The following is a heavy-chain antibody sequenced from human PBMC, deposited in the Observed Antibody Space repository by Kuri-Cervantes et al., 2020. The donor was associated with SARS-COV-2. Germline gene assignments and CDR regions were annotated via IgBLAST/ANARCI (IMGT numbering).Heavy chain of an antibody. CDR2: IITIFGTA. Sequence: SVKVSCKASGGTFSSYAISWVRQAPGQGLEWMGGIITIFGTANYAQKFQGRVTITADKSTSTAYMELSSLRSEDTAVYYCARSRPKYSSSWYYYGMDVWGQGTTVTVSS. J-gene: IGHJ6*02. CDR3: ARSRPKYSSSWYYYGMDV. V-gene: IGHV1-69*06. CDR1: GGTFSSYA. D-gene: IGHD6-13*01.